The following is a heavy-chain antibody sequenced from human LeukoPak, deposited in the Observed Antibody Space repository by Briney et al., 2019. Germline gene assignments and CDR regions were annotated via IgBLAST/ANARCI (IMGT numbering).Heavy chain of an antibody. CDR1: GFTFSSYA. Sequence: GGSLRLSCAASGFTFSSYAMSWVHQAPGKGLEWVSPINPRDGNTNYADSVKGRFTISTDTSTNTLYLQMNSLRAEDTAVYYCAKVMTMVVTDAFDIWGQGTMVTVSS. V-gene: IGHV3-23*01. D-gene: IGHD4/OR15-4a*01. J-gene: IGHJ3*02. CDR3: AKVMTMVVTDAFDI. CDR2: INPRDGNT.